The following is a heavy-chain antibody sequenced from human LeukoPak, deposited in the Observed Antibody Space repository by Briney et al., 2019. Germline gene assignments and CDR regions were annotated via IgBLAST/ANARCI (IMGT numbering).Heavy chain of an antibody. CDR2: IIPIFGTA. V-gene: IGHV1-69*13. J-gene: IGHJ4*02. D-gene: IGHD3-9*01. CDR3: ARVFYDILPGYYNPFAY. Sequence: SVKVSCKASGYTFTSYGISWVRQAPGQGLEWMGGIIPIFGTANYAQKFQGRVTITADESTSTAYMELSSLRSEDTAVYYCARVFYDILPGYYNPFAYGGKETLVTVSS. CDR1: GYTFTSYG.